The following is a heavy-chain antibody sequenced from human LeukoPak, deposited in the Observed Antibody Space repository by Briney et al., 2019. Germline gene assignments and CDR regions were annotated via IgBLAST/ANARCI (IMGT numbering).Heavy chain of an antibody. CDR2: IHYRLPT. J-gene: IGHJ4*02. CDR1: GVSISGTNYY. V-gene: IGHV4-39*01. D-gene: IGHD5-24*01. CDR3: ARHEEEDGYNAKTPDY. Sequence: PSETLSLTCDVSGVSISGTNYYWGWIRQPPGMGLEWIGSIHYRLPTFYNPLLKSRVTISVDTSKKQISLRLRSVTAADTAVYYCARHEEEDGYNAKTPDYWGQGTLVTVSS.